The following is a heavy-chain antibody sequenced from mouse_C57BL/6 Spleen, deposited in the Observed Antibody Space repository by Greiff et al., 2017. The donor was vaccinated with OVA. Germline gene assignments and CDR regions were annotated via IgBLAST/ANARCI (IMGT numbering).Heavy chain of an antibody. CDR2: FSGGGSYT. CDR3: ARDDYPCAY. J-gene: IGHJ3*01. CDR1: GFTFSSYA. Sequence: EVKLMESGGGLVKPGGSLTLSCAASGFTFSSYALSWVRQTPEKRLVWVATFSGGGSYTYYPDNVKGRFTISRDNAKNNLYLQMSQLKSEDTAMYYCARDDYPCAYWGQGTLVTVSA. V-gene: IGHV5-4*01. D-gene: IGHD2-4*01.